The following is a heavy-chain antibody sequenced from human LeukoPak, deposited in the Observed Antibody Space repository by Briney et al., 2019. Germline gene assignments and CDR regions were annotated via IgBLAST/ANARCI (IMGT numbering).Heavy chain of an antibody. CDR3: ARDGNRWSSSHKTHYFDY. CDR2: IYTSGST. CDR1: GGSISRYY. J-gene: IGHJ4*02. Sequence: SETLSLTCTAAGGSISRYYWSWVRQPAGKGLEWIGRIYTSGSTNYNPSLKSRVTMSVDTSKNQFSLKLSSVTAADTAVYYCARDGNRWSSSHKTHYFDYWGQGTLVTVSS. V-gene: IGHV4-4*07. D-gene: IGHD6-6*01.